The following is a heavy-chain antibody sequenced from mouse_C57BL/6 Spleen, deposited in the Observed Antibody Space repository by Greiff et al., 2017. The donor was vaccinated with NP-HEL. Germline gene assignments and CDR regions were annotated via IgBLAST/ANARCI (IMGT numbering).Heavy chain of an antibody. CDR3: ARCDVYYFYYFDY. Sequence: VQLQQPGTELVKPGASVKLSCKASGYTFTSYWMHWVKQRPGQGLEWIGNINPSNGGTNYNEKFKSKATLTVDKASSTAYLQLSSLTSADAAVYYCARCDVYYFYYFDYWGQGTTLTVSS. V-gene: IGHV1-53*01. J-gene: IGHJ2*01. CDR1: GYTFTSYW. D-gene: IGHD2-3*01. CDR2: INPSNGGT.